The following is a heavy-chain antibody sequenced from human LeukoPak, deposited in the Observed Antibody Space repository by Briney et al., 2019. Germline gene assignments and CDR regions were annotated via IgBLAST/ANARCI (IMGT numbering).Heavy chain of an antibody. D-gene: IGHD6-13*01. V-gene: IGHV4-59*08. Sequence: SETLSLTCTVSGGSISSYYWSWVRQPPGKGLEWIGHIYYSGSTNYSPSLKSRVTISVDTSKNQFSLQLSSVTAADTAVYYCARHSSTWPGFFDYWGQGTLVTVSS. J-gene: IGHJ4*02. CDR3: ARHSSTWPGFFDY. CDR2: IYYSGST. CDR1: GGSISSYY.